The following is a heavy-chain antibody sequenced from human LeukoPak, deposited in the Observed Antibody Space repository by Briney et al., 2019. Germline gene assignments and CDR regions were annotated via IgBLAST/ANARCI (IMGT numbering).Heavy chain of an antibody. V-gene: IGHV4-31*03. CDR1: GGSISSGGYY. CDR3: ARESSSWHHFDY. Sequence: SETLSLTCTVSGGSISSGGYYWSWIRQHPGKGLEWIGYIYYSGSTYYNPSLKSRVTISVDTSKNQFSLKLSSVTAAHTAVYYCARESSSWHHFDYWGQGTLVTVSS. CDR2: IYYSGST. J-gene: IGHJ4*02. D-gene: IGHD6-13*01.